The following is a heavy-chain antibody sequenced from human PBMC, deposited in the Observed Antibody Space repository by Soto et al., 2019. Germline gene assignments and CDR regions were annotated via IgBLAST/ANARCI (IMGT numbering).Heavy chain of an antibody. CDR1: GAPVNTYS. CDR2: IYTSAST. D-gene: IGHD3-10*01. J-gene: IGHJ6*02. Sequence: PPATLSLTCTVSGAPVNTYSWSWMRQPAGKGLEWIGRIYTSASTNYSPSLKGRLSLSVDTSKNQVSLKLTSVTAADTAIYYCAKDREEGYNFYYGMDVWGQGATVTVSS. CDR3: AKDREEGYNFYYGMDV. V-gene: IGHV4-4*07.